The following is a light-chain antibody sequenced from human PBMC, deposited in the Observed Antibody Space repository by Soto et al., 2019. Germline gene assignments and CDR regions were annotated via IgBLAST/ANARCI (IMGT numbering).Light chain of an antibody. CDR3: NSYTGTSALG. J-gene: IGLJ1*01. CDR1: SSDVGSYKY. V-gene: IGLV2-14*01. CDR2: NVS. Sequence: QSALTQPASVSGSPGQSITISCTGTSSDVGSYKYVSWYQQHPGQAPKLMIYNVSNRPSGVSDRFSGSKSGNTASLTISGLQAEDEADYYCNSYTGTSALGFGTGTKVTVL.